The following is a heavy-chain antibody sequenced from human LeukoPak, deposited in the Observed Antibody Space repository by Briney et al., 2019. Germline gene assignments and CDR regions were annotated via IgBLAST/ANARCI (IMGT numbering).Heavy chain of an antibody. J-gene: IGHJ4*02. CDR1: GFTFDDYG. CDR3: AKDLYGSGSYGVVLGY. D-gene: IGHD3-10*01. V-gene: IGHV3-20*04. CDR2: INWNGGST. Sequence: GGSLRLSCAASGFTFDDYGMSWVRQAPGKGLEWVSGINWNGGSTGYADSVKGRFTISRDNAKNSLYLQMNSLRAEDTALYYCAKDLYGSGSYGVVLGYWGQGTLVTVSS.